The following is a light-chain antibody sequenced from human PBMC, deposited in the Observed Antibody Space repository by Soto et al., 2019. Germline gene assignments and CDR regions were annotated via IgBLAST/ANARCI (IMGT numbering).Light chain of an antibody. CDR1: SSDVGTYNL. J-gene: IGLJ1*01. V-gene: IGLV2-23*01. CDR3: CSYAGSSTFYV. CDR2: EGS. Sequence: QSALTQPASVSGSRGQSITISCTGTSSDVGTYNLVSWYQQHPGKAPKLMIYEGSKRPSGVSNRFTGSKSGNTASLTISGLQAEDEADYCCCSYAGSSTFYVFGTGTKLSVL.